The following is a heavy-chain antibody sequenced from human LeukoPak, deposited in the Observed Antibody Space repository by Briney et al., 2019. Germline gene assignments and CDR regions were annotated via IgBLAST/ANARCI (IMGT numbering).Heavy chain of an antibody. CDR2: ISMSSSYI. V-gene: IGHV3-21*01. CDR1: GFTFSSYS. CDR3: ARDPASDAFDI. J-gene: IGHJ3*02. Sequence: TGGSLRLSCAASGFTFSSYSMNWVRQAPGKGLEWVSSISMSSSYIKYAGSVKGRFTISRDNAKNALYLQINSLRAEDMAVYYCARDPASDAFDIWGQGTVVTVSS.